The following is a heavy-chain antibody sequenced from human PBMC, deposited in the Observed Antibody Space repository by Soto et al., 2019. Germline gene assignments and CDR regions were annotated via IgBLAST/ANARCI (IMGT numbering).Heavy chain of an antibody. D-gene: IGHD3-9*01. V-gene: IGHV1-18*01. J-gene: IGHJ5*02. CDR1: GFTFTSYG. Sequence: GASVKVSCKASGFTFTSYGISWVQQAPGQGLEWMGWISAYNGNTNYAQKFQGRVTITADESTSTAYMELSSLRSEDTAMYYCARGGRXNYDILTESRDWFDPWGQGTLVTVSS. CDR3: ARGGRXNYDILTESRDWFDP. CDR2: ISAYNGNT.